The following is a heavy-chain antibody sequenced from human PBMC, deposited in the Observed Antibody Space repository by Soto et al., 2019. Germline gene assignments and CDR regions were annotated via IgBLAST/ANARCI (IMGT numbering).Heavy chain of an antibody. J-gene: IGHJ6*02. V-gene: IGHV4-34*01. Sequence: SETLSLTCDVNGGSFRNYYWTWIRQPPGKGLEWIGEINHSGTTNLNPSLEGRVTMSVDTSNNRFSLRLTSLTAADTAVYYCARLHTSSPYYYFSDMDVRGQGTTVTVSS. CDR1: GGSFRNYY. CDR2: INHSGTT. D-gene: IGHD6-6*01. CDR3: ARLHTSSPYYYFSDMDV.